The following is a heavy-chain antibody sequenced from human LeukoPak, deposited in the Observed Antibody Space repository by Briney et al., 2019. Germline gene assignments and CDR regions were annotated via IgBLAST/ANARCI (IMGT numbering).Heavy chain of an antibody. J-gene: IGHJ4*02. V-gene: IGHV4-31*03. CDR2: IYYSGST. CDR3: AREGVGGDSSGN. CDR1: GGSISSGDYY. Sequence: PSETLSLTCTVSGGSISSGDYYWSWIRQHPGKGLEWIGYIYYSGSTYYNPSLKSRVTISVDTSKNQFSLKLSSVTAADTAVYYCAREGVGGDSSGNWGQGTLVTVSS. D-gene: IGHD3-22*01.